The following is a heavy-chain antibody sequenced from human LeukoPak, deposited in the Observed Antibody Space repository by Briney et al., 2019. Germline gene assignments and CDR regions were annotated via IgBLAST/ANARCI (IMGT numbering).Heavy chain of an antibody. Sequence: GGSLRLSCAASGFTFSSYAMSWVRQAPGKGLEWVSAISGSGGSTYYADSVKGRFTISRDNSKNTLHLQMNSLRAEDTAVYYCAKAGSGYDYFDYWGQGTLVTVSS. D-gene: IGHD5-12*01. V-gene: IGHV3-23*01. CDR3: AKAGSGYDYFDY. CDR1: GFTFSSYA. CDR2: ISGSGGST. J-gene: IGHJ4*02.